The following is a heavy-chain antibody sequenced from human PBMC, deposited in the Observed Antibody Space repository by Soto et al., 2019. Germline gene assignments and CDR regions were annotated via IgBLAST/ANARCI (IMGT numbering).Heavy chain of an antibody. CDR3: ARDSDFSCDD. V-gene: IGHV3-48*04. J-gene: IGHJ4*02. Sequence: GGSLRLSCAASGFTFSSYSMNWVRQVPGKGLEWISYISKGRDNTHYADSVEGRFTISSDNAKNSLYLQMNSLRAEDTAVYYCARDSDFSCDDWGQETLFIV. CDR2: ISKGRDNT. CDR1: GFTFSSYS.